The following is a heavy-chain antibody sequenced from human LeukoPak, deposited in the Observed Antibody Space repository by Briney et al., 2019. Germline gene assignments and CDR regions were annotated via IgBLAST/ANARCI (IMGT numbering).Heavy chain of an antibody. V-gene: IGHV4-61*01. CDR2: IYYSGST. Sequence: PSETLSLTCTVSGGSISSGSYYWSWIRQPPGKGLEWIGYIYYSGSTNYNPSLKSRVTISVDTSKNQFSLKLSSVTAADTAVYYCARGAIFDYWGQGTLVTVSS. CDR3: ARGAIFDY. CDR1: GGSISSGSYY. J-gene: IGHJ4*02. D-gene: IGHD3-3*01.